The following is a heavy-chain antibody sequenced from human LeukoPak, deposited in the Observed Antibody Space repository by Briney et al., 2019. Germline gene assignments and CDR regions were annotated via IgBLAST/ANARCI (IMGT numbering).Heavy chain of an antibody. V-gene: IGHV3-23*01. CDR3: AKANYGDHDAFDI. J-gene: IGHJ3*02. Sequence: PGGSLRLSCAASGFTFSSYAMSWVRQAPGKGLEWVSAISGSGGSTYYADSVKGRFTISRDNSKNTLYLQMNSLRAEDTAVDYCAKANYGDHDAFDIWGQGTMVTVSS. D-gene: IGHD4-17*01. CDR1: GFTFSSYA. CDR2: ISGSGGST.